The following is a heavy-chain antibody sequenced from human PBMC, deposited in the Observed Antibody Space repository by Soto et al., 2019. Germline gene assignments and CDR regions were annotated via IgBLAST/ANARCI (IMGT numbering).Heavy chain of an antibody. Sequence: SETLSLTCAVSGRSISSGGSSWSWLRQPPGKGLEWIGYIYHSGSTYYNPSLKSRVTISVDRSKNQFSLKLSSVTAADTAVYYSARAGDSSGPVALGYWGQGTLVTVSS. CDR2: IYHSGST. CDR1: GRSISSGGSS. V-gene: IGHV4-30-2*01. J-gene: IGHJ4*02. CDR3: ARAGDSSGPVALGY. D-gene: IGHD6-19*01.